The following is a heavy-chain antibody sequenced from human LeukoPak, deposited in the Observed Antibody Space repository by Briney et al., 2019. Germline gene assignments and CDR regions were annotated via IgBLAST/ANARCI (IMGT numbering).Heavy chain of an antibody. J-gene: IGHJ4*02. Sequence: SXXLSLTCAVYGGSFSGYYWSWIRQPPGKGLEWIGEIYHSGSTNYNPSLKSRVTISVDTSKNQFSLKLSSVTAADTVVYYCARETYYDFWSGQKGFDYWGQGTLVTVSS. V-gene: IGHV4-34*01. CDR1: GGSFSGYY. CDR2: IYHSGST. D-gene: IGHD3-3*01. CDR3: ARETYYDFWSGQKGFDY.